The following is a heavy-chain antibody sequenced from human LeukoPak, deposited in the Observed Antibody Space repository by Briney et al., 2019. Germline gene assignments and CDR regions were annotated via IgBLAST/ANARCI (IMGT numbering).Heavy chain of an antibody. CDR3: ARGSDLASYNELEY. J-gene: IGHJ4*02. Sequence: GGSLRLSCTASGFTLSNFAMSWVRQAPGKGLEWVSGNTGSVEYYADSVKGRFTVSRDNSKNTQNLHMKSLGAEDTATYYCARGSDLASYNELEYWGQGTLVTVSS. CDR1: GFTLSNFA. V-gene: IGHV3-23*01. CDR2: NTGSVE. D-gene: IGHD5-18*01.